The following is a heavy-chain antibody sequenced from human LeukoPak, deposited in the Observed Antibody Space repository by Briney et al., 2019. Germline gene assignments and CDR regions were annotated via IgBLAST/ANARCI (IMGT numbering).Heavy chain of an antibody. CDR3: ARAVDYRNYFDY. CDR1: GDSMTMGGYY. V-gene: IGHV4-31*03. J-gene: IGHJ4*02. D-gene: IGHD4-11*01. CDR2: IYHSGTT. Sequence: SETLSLTCTVSGDSMTMGGYYWSWVRQHPGKGLEWIGFIYHSGTTFYNPSLEGRAAISVDTSQNQFSLKLTSVTAADTAVYYCARAVDYRNYFDYWGQGTLVTVSS.